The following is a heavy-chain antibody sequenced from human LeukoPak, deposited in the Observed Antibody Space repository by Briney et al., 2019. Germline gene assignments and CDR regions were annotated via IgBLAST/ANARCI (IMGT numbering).Heavy chain of an antibody. V-gene: IGHV3-48*01. CDR3: ARANWNYGGGYDY. D-gene: IGHD1-7*01. Sequence: GGSLRLSCAASGFTFSSYGMNWVRQAPGKGLEWVSSISSTSSTIYYADSVKGRFTISRDNAKNSLYVQMNSLRAEDTAVYYCARANWNYGGGYDYWGQETLVTVSS. CDR2: ISSTSSTI. J-gene: IGHJ4*02. CDR1: GFTFSSYG.